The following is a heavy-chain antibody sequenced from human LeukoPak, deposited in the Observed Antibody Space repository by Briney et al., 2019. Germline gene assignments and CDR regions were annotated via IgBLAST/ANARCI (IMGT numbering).Heavy chain of an antibody. CDR1: GFTFSTSA. J-gene: IGHJ4*02. CDR2: ISESGGST. V-gene: IGHV3-23*01. D-gene: IGHD6-13*01. Sequence: GGSLRLSCVVSGFTFSTSAMSWVRQAPGKGLEWVSGISESGGSTYYADSVKGRFTISRDNSKNTLYLQMSSLRAEDTAVYYCVKDPYSSSWYYFDYWGQGTLVTVSS. CDR3: VKDPYSSSWYYFDY.